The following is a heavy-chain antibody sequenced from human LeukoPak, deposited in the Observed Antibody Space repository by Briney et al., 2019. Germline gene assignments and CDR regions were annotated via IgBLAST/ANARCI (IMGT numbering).Heavy chain of an antibody. CDR1: GFTFSSSG. J-gene: IGHJ5*02. CDR3: AKEFLWFGELTWFDP. V-gene: IGHV3-23*01. Sequence: TGGSLRLSCAASGFTFSSSGMSWVRQAPGKGLEWVSAISGSGGSTYYADSVKGRFTISRDNSKNTLYLQMNSLRAEDTAVYYCAKEFLWFGELTWFDPWGQGTLVTVSS. CDR2: ISGSGGST. D-gene: IGHD3-10*01.